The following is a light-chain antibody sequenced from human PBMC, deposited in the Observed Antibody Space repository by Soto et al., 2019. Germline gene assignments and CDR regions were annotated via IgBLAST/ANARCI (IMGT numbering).Light chain of an antibody. J-gene: IGKJ2*01. Sequence: EIVLTQAPATLSLSPGERATLSCRASQSVGGDLAWYQQKPGQAPRLLIFDGTNRAKGIPARFSGSGFGTGFTLTISSLEPEDSAVYYCQHRTNWPPYTFGQGTKLEIK. CDR1: QSVGGD. CDR3: QHRTNWPPYT. CDR2: DGT. V-gene: IGKV3-11*01.